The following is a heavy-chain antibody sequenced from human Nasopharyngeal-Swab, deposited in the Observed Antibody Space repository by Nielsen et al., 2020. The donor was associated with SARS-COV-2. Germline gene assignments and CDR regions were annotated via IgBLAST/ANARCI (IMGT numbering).Heavy chain of an antibody. J-gene: IGHJ4*02. CDR1: GFTFSDYA. V-gene: IGHV3-49*04. CDR2: IRSKAYGGTT. D-gene: IGHD1-26*01. Sequence: GEPLTISCTASGFTFSDYAMSWVRQAPGKGLEWVGFIRSKAYGGTTEYAASVKGRFTISRDDSKSIAYLQMNSLKTEDTAVYYCTSGIVGANWGQGTLVTVSA. CDR3: TSGIVGAN.